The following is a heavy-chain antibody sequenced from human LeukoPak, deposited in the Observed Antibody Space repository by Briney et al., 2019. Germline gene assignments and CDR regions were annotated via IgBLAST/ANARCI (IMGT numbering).Heavy chain of an antibody. D-gene: IGHD3-9*01. V-gene: IGHV1-2*02. Sequence: VASVKVSCKASGYTFTGYYMHRVRQAPGQGIEWMAWINPNSGGTNYAQKFQGRVTMTRDTSISTAYMELSRLRSDDTAVYYCARSPHILTGENFDYWGQGTLVTVSS. CDR3: ARSPHILTGENFDY. CDR1: GYTFTGYY. J-gene: IGHJ4*02. CDR2: INPNSGGT.